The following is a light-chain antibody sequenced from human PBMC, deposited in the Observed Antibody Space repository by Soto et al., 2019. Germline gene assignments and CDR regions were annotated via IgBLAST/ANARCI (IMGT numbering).Light chain of an antibody. CDR3: QQYNSYSGT. CDR2: DAS. Sequence: DIQMTQSPSTLSVSVGDRVTITCRASQSISNWLAWYQQKPGKAPKLLIYDASSLESGVPSRFSGSGSGTEFTLTISSLQPDGFATYYCQQYNSYSGTFGQGTKVEIK. V-gene: IGKV1-5*01. CDR1: QSISNW. J-gene: IGKJ1*01.